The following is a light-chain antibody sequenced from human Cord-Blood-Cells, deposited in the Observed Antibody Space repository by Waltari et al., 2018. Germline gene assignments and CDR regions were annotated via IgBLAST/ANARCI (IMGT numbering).Light chain of an antibody. V-gene: IGKV3-20*01. J-gene: IGKJ3*01. CDR2: GAS. Sequence: DIVLTQSPGTLSLSPGQRATLSCRASQSVSSSDLAWYQQKPGQAPRRLIYGASSRATGIPDRFSGSGSGTEFTLTISRLEPEDCAVYYGQQYGSSPLCTFGPGTKVDIK. CDR1: QSVSSSD. CDR3: QQYGSSPLCT.